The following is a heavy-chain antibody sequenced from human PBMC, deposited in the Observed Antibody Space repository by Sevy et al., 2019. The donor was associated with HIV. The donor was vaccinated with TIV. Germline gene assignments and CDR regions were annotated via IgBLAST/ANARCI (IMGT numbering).Heavy chain of an antibody. CDR1: GGSISSSGYY. CDR3: ARHPYGDYTTYFDP. V-gene: IGHV4-39*01. Sequence: SQTPSLTCTVSGGSISSSGYYWGWIRQPPGKGLAWIGSISYSGSTYYSPSLKSRVTISVDTSKNQFSLNLSSVTAADTAVFYCARHPYGDYTTYFDPWGQGTLVTVSS. D-gene: IGHD4-17*01. J-gene: IGHJ5*02. CDR2: ISYSGST.